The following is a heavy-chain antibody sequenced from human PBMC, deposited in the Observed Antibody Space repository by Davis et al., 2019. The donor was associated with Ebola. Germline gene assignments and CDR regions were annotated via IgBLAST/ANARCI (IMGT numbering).Heavy chain of an antibody. CDR1: GGSISSSSYY. D-gene: IGHD3-10*01. Sequence: PSETLSLTCTVSGGSISSSSYYWGWIRQPPGKGLEWIGSIYYSGSTYYNPSLKSRVTISVDTSKNQFSLKLSSVTAADTAVYYCARQPRVVVRGIISGMDVWGQGTTVTVSS. J-gene: IGHJ6*02. V-gene: IGHV4-39*01. CDR2: IYYSGST. CDR3: ARQPRVVVRGIISGMDV.